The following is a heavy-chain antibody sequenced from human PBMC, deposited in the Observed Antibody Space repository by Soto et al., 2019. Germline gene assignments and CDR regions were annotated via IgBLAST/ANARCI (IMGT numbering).Heavy chain of an antibody. CDR2: IDPSDSYT. J-gene: IGHJ3*02. CDR1: GYGFTSYW. V-gene: IGHV5-10-1*04. CDR3: ARQRIEAAFDAFDI. Sequence: PGESLKISCKGSGYGFTSYWISWVRQMPGKGLEWMGRIDPSDSYTRYSPSFQGQVTISADKSNTTAYLQWSGLKASDTSMYYCARQRIEAAFDAFDIWGQGTMVTVSS. D-gene: IGHD6-13*01.